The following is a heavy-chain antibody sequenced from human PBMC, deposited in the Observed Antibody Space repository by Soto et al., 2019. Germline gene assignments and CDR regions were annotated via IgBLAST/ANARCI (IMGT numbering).Heavy chain of an antibody. J-gene: IGHJ6*02. V-gene: IGHV1-69*01. D-gene: IGHD2-2*01. CDR2: IIPISDTT. CDR3: ARSQGSSTSLEIYYYYYYGMDV. CDR1: GGTFSSYA. Sequence: QVQLVQSGAEVKKPGSSVKVSCKASGGTFSSYAISWVRQAPGQGLEWMGGIIPISDTTNYAQKFQGRVTITADESTSTAYMQLSILRSDDTAVYYCARSQGSSTSLEIYYYYYYGMDVWGQGTTVTVSS.